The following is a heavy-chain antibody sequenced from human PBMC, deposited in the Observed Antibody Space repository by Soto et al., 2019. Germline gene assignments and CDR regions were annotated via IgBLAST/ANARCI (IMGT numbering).Heavy chain of an antibody. V-gene: IGHV1-18*01. CDR3: ARDPVLRFLEWPTHYGMDV. CDR2: ISAYNGNT. Sequence: ASVKVSCKASGYTFTSYDINWVRQATGQGLEWMGWISAYNGNTNYAQKLQGRVTMTTDTSTSTAYMELRSLRSDDTAVYYCARDPVLRFLEWPTHYGMDVWGQGTTVTVSS. CDR1: GYTFTSYD. J-gene: IGHJ6*02. D-gene: IGHD3-3*01.